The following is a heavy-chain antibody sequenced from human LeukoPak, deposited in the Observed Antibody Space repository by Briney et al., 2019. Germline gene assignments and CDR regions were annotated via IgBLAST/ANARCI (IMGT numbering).Heavy chain of an antibody. CDR3: ARVVYCSGGSCYSALDY. D-gene: IGHD2-15*01. CDR2: ISFDGSNK. Sequence: GGSLRLSCAASGFTFSNYAMHWVRQAPGKGLEWVSIISFDGSNKYYADSVKGRFTISRDNSKNTLYLQMNSLRSDDTAVYYCARVVYCSGGSCYSALDYWGQGTLVTVSS. J-gene: IGHJ4*02. CDR1: GFTFSNYA. V-gene: IGHV3-30*03.